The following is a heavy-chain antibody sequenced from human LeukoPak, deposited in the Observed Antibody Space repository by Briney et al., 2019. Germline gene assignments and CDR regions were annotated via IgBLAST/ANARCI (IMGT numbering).Heavy chain of an antibody. CDR1: GFTFSSYS. CDR2: ISSSSSYI. J-gene: IGHJ4*02. CDR3: AKDHDYYDSSGNFDY. V-gene: IGHV3-21*01. Sequence: GGSLRLSCAASGFTFSSYSMNWVRQAPGKGLEWVSSISSSSSYIYYADSVKGRFTISRDNAKNSLYLQMNSLRAEDTAVYYCAKDHDYYDSSGNFDYWGQGTLVTVSS. D-gene: IGHD3-22*01.